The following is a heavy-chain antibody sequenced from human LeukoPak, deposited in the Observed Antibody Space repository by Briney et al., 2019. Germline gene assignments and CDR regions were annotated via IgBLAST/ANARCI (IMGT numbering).Heavy chain of an antibody. D-gene: IGHD4-17*01. Sequence: GVSLRLSCAASGFTFHNYDMHWVRQAPGKGLEWVTFIRLDEVNKDYADSVRGRFTVSRDNAQNTMFLEMNSRRPEETAVDYCARSDHGDPSFLEHWGQGTLVIVSS. CDR3: ARSDHGDPSFLEH. CDR2: IRLDEVNK. V-gene: IGHV3-30*02. CDR1: GFTFHNYD. J-gene: IGHJ1*01.